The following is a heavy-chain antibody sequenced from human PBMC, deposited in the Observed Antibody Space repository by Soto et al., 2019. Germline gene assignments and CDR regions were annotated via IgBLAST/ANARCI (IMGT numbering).Heavy chain of an antibody. CDR2: ISRDAANT. Sequence: GGSLRLSCAASAFIFSDYAMTWVRQAPGKGLEWVSTISRDAANTHYADSVKVRFTISRDNSKNTLYLQMSSLRGEDTALYYCAKDPSTGYADHWGQGTLVTVSS. J-gene: IGHJ4*02. D-gene: IGHD3-9*01. V-gene: IGHV3-23*01. CDR3: AKDPSTGYADH. CDR1: AFIFSDYA.